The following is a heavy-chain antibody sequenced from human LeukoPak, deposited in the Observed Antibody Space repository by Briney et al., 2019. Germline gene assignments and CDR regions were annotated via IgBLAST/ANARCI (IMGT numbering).Heavy chain of an antibody. CDR1: GGSISSSSYY. CDR2: IYYSGST. Sequence: SETLSLTCTVSGGSISSSSYYWGWIRQPPGKGLEWIGSIYYSGSTYYNPSLKSRVTISVDTSKNQFSLKLSSVTAADTAVYYCARHPTSGWNYEGYFDYWGQGTLVTVSS. J-gene: IGHJ4*02. CDR3: ARHPTSGWNYEGYFDY. D-gene: IGHD1-7*01. V-gene: IGHV4-39*07.